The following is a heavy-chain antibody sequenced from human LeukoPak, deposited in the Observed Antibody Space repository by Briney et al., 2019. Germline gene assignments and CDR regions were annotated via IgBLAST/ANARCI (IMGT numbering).Heavy chain of an antibody. J-gene: IGHJ4*02. D-gene: IGHD2-15*01. CDR1: GGSINSDDYF. V-gene: IGHV4-31*03. CDR2: IHYSGSA. CDR3: ARGYCSGGSCYPDY. Sequence: PSQTLSLTCIVSGGSINSDDYFYNWIRQHPGKDLEWIGFIHYSGSAYYNPSLKSRVTISVDTSKNQFSLKLSSVTAADTAVYYCARGYCSGGSCYPDYWGQGTLVTVSS.